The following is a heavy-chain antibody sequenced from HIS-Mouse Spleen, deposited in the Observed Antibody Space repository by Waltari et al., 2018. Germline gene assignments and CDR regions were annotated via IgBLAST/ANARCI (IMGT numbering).Heavy chain of an antibody. D-gene: IGHD6-13*01. CDR1: GGSISSSSYY. CDR3: AREIPYSSSWYDWYFDL. J-gene: IGHJ2*01. Sequence: QLQLQESGPGLVKPSETLSLTCPVSGGSISSSSYYWGWIRQPPGKGLGWIGSIYYSGSTTYNPAPKRRVTISVETSKNQCSLKLSSVTAADTAVYYCAREIPYSSSWYDWYFDLWGRGTLVTVSS. V-gene: IGHV4-39*07. CDR2: IYYSGST.